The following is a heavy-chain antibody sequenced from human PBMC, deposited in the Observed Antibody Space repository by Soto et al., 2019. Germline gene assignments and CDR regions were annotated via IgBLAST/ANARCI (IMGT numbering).Heavy chain of an antibody. CDR3: AKDVYSSSWFDY. Sequence: XGSLRLSCSASGFTFSSYAMSWVRQAPGKGLEWVSAISGSGGSTYYADSVKGRFTISRDNSKNTLYLQMNSLRAEDTAVYYCAKDVYSSSWFDYWGQGTLVTVSS. D-gene: IGHD6-13*01. V-gene: IGHV3-23*01. CDR2: ISGSGGST. CDR1: GFTFSSYA. J-gene: IGHJ4*02.